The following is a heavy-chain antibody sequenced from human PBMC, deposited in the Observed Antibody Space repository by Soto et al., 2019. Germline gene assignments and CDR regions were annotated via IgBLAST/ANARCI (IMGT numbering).Heavy chain of an antibody. J-gene: IGHJ3*02. CDR3: ASRLKGKYCRSTSCYGAFDI. V-gene: IGHV1-69*01. CDR1: GGTFSSYA. Sequence: QVQLVQSGAEVKKPGSSVKVSCKASGGTFSSYAISWVRQAPGQGLEWMGGIIPIFGTANYAQKFQGRVTITADESTSTAYMELSSLRSEDTAVYYCASRLKGKYCRSTSCYGAFDIWGQGTMVTVSS. D-gene: IGHD2-2*01. CDR2: IIPIFGTA.